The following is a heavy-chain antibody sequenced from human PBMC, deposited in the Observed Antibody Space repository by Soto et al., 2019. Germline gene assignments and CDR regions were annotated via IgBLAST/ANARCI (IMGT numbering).Heavy chain of an antibody. CDR1: GFTFGDNL. J-gene: IGHJ3*01. V-gene: IGHV1-3*01. Sequence: QVQLVQSGAEVRKPGASVNISCWASGFTFGDNLITWVRQVPGQSLEWMGWINPDNGNKKYSQTFQGRVTISRDSSTSIASVEVTALTAEDTAVYYCARDILSVGPRANDAFDVWGQGTMVTVAS. CDR3: ARDILSVGPRANDAFDV. D-gene: IGHD2-8*02. CDR2: INPDNGNK.